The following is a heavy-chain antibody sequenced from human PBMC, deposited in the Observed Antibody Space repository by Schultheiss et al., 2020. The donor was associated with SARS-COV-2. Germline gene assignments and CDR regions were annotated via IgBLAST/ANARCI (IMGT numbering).Heavy chain of an antibody. Sequence: GGSLRLSCAASGFTFNDYWMSWVRQAPGKGLEWVSRIRSDGSYTSYADSVKGRFTISRDNAKNSLYLQMNSLRAEDTAVYYCARLFNPYYDILTGYYTPLHAFDIWGQGTMVTVSS. V-gene: IGHV3-74*01. CDR3: ARLFNPYYDILTGYYTPLHAFDI. J-gene: IGHJ3*02. CDR2: IRSDGSYT. D-gene: IGHD3-9*01. CDR1: GFTFNDYW.